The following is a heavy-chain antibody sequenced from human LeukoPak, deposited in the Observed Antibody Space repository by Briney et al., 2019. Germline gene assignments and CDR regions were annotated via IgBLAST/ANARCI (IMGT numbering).Heavy chain of an antibody. Sequence: GGSLRLSCAVSGFTFSSYAMHWVRQAPGKGLEWVAVISYDGSNKYYADSVKGRFTISRDNSKNTLYLQMNSLRAEDTAVYYCAKDGEYSSGWNAHLSDSYYMDVWGKGTTVTVSS. V-gene: IGHV3-30*04. CDR3: AKDGEYSSGWNAHLSDSYYMDV. D-gene: IGHD6-19*01. CDR2: ISYDGSNK. CDR1: GFTFSSYA. J-gene: IGHJ6*03.